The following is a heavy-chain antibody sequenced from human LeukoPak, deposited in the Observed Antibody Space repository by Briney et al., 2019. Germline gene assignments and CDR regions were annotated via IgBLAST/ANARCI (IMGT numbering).Heavy chain of an antibody. CDR2: IIPIFGTA. D-gene: IGHD2-15*01. Sequence: GASVKVSCKASGGTFSSYAISWVRQAPGQGLEWMGRIIPIFGTANYAQKFQGRVTITTDESTSTAYMELSSLRSEDTAVYYCASQYCSGGSCCGANDYWGQGTLVTVSS. CDR1: GGTFSSYA. V-gene: IGHV1-69*05. CDR3: ASQYCSGGSCCGANDY. J-gene: IGHJ4*02.